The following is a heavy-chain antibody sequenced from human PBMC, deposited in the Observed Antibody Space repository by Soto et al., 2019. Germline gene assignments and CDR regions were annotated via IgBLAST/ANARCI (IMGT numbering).Heavy chain of an antibody. J-gene: IGHJ3*02. Sequence: QVQLVQSGAEVKKPGSSVKVSCKASEDTFNSYTVNWVRQAPGQGLEWMGRIIPIFGTIEYAQKFQGRVTITADKSTSTAYMELSSLRSEDTAVYYCARGGVILSAFFDALDIWGQGTMVTASS. D-gene: IGHD2-15*01. CDR1: EDTFNSYT. CDR3: ARGGVILSAFFDALDI. V-gene: IGHV1-69*08. CDR2: IIPIFGTI.